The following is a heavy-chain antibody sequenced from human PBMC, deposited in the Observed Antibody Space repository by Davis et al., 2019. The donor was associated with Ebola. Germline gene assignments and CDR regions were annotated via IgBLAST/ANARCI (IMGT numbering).Heavy chain of an antibody. CDR1: GGTFSSYA. D-gene: IGHD6-13*01. CDR2: ITPIFGTA. CDR3: ARDSGIAAARGAVGYYGMDV. J-gene: IGHJ6*02. V-gene: IGHV1-69*06. Sequence: AASVKVSCKASGGTFSSYAISWVRQAPGQGLEWMGGITPIFGTANYAQKFQGRVTITADKSTSTAYMELSSLRSEDTAVYYCARDSGIAAARGAVGYYGMDVWGQGTTVTVSS.